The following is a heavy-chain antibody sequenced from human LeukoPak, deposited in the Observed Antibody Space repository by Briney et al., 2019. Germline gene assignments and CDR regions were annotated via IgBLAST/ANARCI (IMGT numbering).Heavy chain of an antibody. D-gene: IGHD2-15*01. CDR2: IGYDGSDK. V-gene: IGHV3-30*02. Sequence: GGSLRLSCAASGFTFRSDGMHWVRQAPGKGLEWVTFIGYDGSDKYYADSVKGRFTISRDNSKNTLYLQMNSLRAEDTAVYHCAKDRATKWSFGYWGQGTLVTVSS. J-gene: IGHJ4*02. CDR1: GFTFRSDG. CDR3: AKDRATKWSFGY.